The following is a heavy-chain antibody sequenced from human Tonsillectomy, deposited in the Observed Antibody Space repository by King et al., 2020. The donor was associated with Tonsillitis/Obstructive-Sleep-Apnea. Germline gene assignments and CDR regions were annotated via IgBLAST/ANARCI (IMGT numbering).Heavy chain of an antibody. D-gene: IGHD6-6*01. CDR1: VFTFSDHY. Sequence: VQLVESGGGLVQPGGSLRLSCAASVFTFSDHYIDWVRQGPGNGLEWVGRSGNKASSHTTEYAASVKGRFTISRDDSNNSLYLQINSLKTEDTAVYYCTRGYSGLSIYAFDIWGQGTMVTVSS. V-gene: IGHV3-72*01. CDR2: SGNKASSHTT. J-gene: IGHJ3*02. CDR3: TRGYSGLSIYAFDI.